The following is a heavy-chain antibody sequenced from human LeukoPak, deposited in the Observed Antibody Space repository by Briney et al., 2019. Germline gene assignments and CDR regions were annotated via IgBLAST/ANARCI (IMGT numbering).Heavy chain of an antibody. V-gene: IGHV1-24*01. CDR2: FDPEDGET. CDR1: GYTLTELY. CDR3: ATSKKYYYDSPPV. Sequence: GASVKVSCKVSGYTLTELYMHWVRQAPGKGLEWMGGFDPEDGETIYAQKFQGRVTMTEDTSTDTAYMELSSLRSEDTAVYYCATSKKYYYDSPPVWGQGTTVTVSS. D-gene: IGHD3-22*01. J-gene: IGHJ6*02.